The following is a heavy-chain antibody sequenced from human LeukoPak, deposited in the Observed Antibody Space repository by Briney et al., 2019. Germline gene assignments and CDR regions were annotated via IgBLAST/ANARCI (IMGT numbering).Heavy chain of an antibody. CDR2: ISYDGSNK. D-gene: IGHD2-2*01. CDR3: AKNIVVVPAAMRGIDY. V-gene: IGHV3-30*04. CDR1: GFTFSNYA. Sequence: HPGRSLRLSCAASGFTFSNYAMHWVRQAPGKGLEWVAVISYDGSNKYYADSVKGRFTISRDNSKNTLYLQMNSLRAEDTAVYYCAKNIVVVPAAMRGIDYWGQGTLVTVSS. J-gene: IGHJ4*02.